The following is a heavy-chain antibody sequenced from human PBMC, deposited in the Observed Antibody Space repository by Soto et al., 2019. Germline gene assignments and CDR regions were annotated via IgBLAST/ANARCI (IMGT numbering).Heavy chain of an antibody. CDR3: ARESLGAKGADH. J-gene: IGHJ4*02. CDR2: IIPIIGVT. D-gene: IGHD2-15*01. Sequence: QVQLVQSGAEVKRPGSSVKVSCESSGDTFNSYVISWVRQAPGQGLEWMGGIIPIIGVTHYAQKFQGRVTISALSSTGTAYMELPNLGFEDTALYCGARESLGAKGADHWGQGPLVTVSS. CDR1: GDTFNSYV. V-gene: IGHV1-69*17.